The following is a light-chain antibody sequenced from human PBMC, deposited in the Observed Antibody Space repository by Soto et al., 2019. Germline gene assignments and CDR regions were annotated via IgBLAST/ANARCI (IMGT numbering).Light chain of an antibody. J-gene: IGLJ1*01. V-gene: IGLV2-14*03. CDR3: SSYATSSSYV. CDR1: SSDVGNYNY. Sequence: QSALTQPASVSGSPGQSITISFTGTSSDVGNYNYVSWYQHHPGKAPKVIIYDVSKRPSGVSNRFSGSKSVNTASLTISGLQAEDEADYYCSSYATSSSYVFGTGTKLTVL. CDR2: DVS.